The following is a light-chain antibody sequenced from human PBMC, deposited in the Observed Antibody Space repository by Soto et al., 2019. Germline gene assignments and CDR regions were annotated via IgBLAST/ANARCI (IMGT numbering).Light chain of an antibody. CDR1: SSDVGGYNY. J-gene: IGLJ1*01. V-gene: IGLV2-14*03. CDR3: SSYTNIDTRV. Sequence: QSALTQPASVSGSPGQSITITCTGTSSDVGGYNYVSWYQQHPGKAPKVLISDVSNRPSGISNRFSGSKSGNTASLTISGFQAEDEADYYCSSYTNIDTRVFGTGTKVTVL. CDR2: DVS.